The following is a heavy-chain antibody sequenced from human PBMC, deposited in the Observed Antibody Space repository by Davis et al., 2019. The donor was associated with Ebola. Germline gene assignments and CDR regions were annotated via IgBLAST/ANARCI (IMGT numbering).Heavy chain of an antibody. V-gene: IGHV1-18*01. CDR1: GYTLTELS. CDR3: ARDETPEDIVVVPAAMGPYYMDV. D-gene: IGHD2-2*01. Sequence: ASVKVSCKVSGYTLTELSMHWVRQAPGQGLEWMGWISAYNGNTNYAQKLQGRVTMTTDTSTSTAYMELRSLRSDDTAVYYCARDETPEDIVVVPAAMGPYYMDVWGKGTTVTVSS. CDR2: ISAYNGNT. J-gene: IGHJ6*03.